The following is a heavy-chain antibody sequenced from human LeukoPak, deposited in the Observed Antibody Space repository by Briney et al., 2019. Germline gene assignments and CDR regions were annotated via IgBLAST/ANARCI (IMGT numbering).Heavy chain of an antibody. V-gene: IGHV1-24*01. CDR2: FDPEDGET. CDR3: ARVKAHYYDSSGYYPTYRFDP. J-gene: IGHJ5*02. D-gene: IGHD3-22*01. Sequence: ASVKVSCKLSGYTLTELSMSWVRQAPGKGLEWMGGFDPEDGETIYAQKFQGRVTMTEDISTDTAYMELSSLRSEDTAVYYCARVKAHYYDSSGYYPTYRFDPWGQGTLVTVSS. CDR1: GYTLTELS.